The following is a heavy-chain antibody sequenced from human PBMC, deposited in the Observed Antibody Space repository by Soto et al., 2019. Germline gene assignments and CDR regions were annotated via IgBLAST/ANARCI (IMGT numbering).Heavy chain of an antibody. J-gene: IGHJ4*02. CDR3: ARLDNFDCSGGSCYSFDY. Sequence: GESLKISCKGSGYSFTSYWIGWVRQMPGKGLEWMGIIYPGDSDTRYSPSFQGQVTISADKSISTAYLQWSSLKASDTAMYYCARLDNFDCSGGSCYSFDYWGQGTLVTVSS. CDR1: GYSFTSYW. V-gene: IGHV5-51*01. D-gene: IGHD2-15*01. CDR2: IYPGDSDT.